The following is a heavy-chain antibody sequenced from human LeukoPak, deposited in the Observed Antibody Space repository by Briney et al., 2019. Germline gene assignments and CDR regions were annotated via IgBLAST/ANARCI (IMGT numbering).Heavy chain of an antibody. V-gene: IGHV1-18*01. CDR2: INPYNGNT. CDR3: ARATGAYDSMDWFDH. Sequence: GASVKVSCQASGYTFINYGLNWVRPAPGQGLEWMGWINPYNGNTNYAQKLQGRVPMTTATSTSTAYMELRSLRSDDTAVYYWARATGAYDSMDWFDHWGQGTLVTVSS. CDR1: GYTFINYG. J-gene: IGHJ5*02. D-gene: IGHD3-22*01.